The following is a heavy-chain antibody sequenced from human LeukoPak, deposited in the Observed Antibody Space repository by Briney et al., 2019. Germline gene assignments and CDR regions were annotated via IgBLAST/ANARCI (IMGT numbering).Heavy chain of an antibody. D-gene: IGHD3-10*01. CDR2: ISSSSSYI. CDR1: GFTFSSYS. V-gene: IGHV3-21*01. Sequence: GGSLRLSCAASGFTFSSYSMNWVRQAPGKGLEWVSSISSSSSYIYYADSVKGRFTISRDNAKNSLYLQMNSLRAEDTAAYYCARAYGSGRAFDYWGQGTLVTVSS. J-gene: IGHJ4*02. CDR3: ARAYGSGRAFDY.